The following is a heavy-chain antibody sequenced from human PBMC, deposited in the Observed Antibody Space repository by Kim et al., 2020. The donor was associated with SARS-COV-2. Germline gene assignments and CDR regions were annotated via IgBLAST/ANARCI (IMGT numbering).Heavy chain of an antibody. Sequence: SETLSLTCAVYGGSFSGYYWSWIRQPPGKGLEWIGEINHSGSTNYNPSLKSRVTISVDTSKNQFSLKLSSVTAADTAVYYCARGAEDDFWSGYSERWFDP. J-gene: IGHJ5*02. CDR3: ARGAEDDFWSGYSERWFDP. CDR2: INHSGST. D-gene: IGHD3-3*01. V-gene: IGHV4-34*01. CDR1: GGSFSGYY.